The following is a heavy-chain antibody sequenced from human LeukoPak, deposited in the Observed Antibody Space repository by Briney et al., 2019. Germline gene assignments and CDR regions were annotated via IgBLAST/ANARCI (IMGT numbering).Heavy chain of an antibody. J-gene: IGHJ4*02. CDR3: ARGCSSTSCYLEIDY. Sequence: ASVKVSCKASGGTFSSYAISWVRQAPGRGLEWMGGIIPIFGTANYAQKFQGRVTITADESTSTAYMELSSLRSEDTAVYYCARGCSSTSCYLEIDYWGQGTLVTVSS. D-gene: IGHD2-2*01. CDR1: GGTFSSYA. CDR2: IIPIFGTA. V-gene: IGHV1-69*13.